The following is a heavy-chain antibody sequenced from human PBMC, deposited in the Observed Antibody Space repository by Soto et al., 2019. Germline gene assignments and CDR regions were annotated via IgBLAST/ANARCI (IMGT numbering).Heavy chain of an antibody. CDR3: ARDGRAAAGKGIWFDP. Sequence: GASVKVSCKASGYTFTGYYMRWVRQAPGQGLEWMGWINPNSGGTNYAQKFQGRVTMTRDTSISTAYMELSRLRSDDTAVYYCARDGRAAAGKGIWFDPWGQGTLVTVSS. D-gene: IGHD6-13*01. CDR1: GYTFTGYY. CDR2: INPNSGGT. V-gene: IGHV1-2*02. J-gene: IGHJ5*02.